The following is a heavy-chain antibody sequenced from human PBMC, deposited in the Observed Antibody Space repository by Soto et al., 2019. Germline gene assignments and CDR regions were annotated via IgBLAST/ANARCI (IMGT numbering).Heavy chain of an antibody. D-gene: IGHD6-6*01. V-gene: IGHV4-30-2*06. CDR2: IYHSGST. Sequence: SETLSLTCSVSGGTITSGRSSWNWIRQSPGKGLEWIAYIYHSGSTYFNPSLKSRVTISVDRSENQFSLKLTSVTAADTAVYYCVRESVASGPNYFDTWGPGTLVTVSS. J-gene: IGHJ5*02. CDR1: GGTITSGRSS. CDR3: VRESVASGPNYFDT.